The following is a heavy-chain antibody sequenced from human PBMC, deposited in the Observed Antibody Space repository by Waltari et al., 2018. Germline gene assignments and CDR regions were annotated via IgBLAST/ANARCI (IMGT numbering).Heavy chain of an antibody. Sequence: QVQLQESGPGLVKPSETLSLTCTVSGGSISSYYWSWIRQPPGKGLEWIGYIYYSGSTNYNPSLKSRVTISVDTSKNQFSLKLSSVTAEDTAVYYCARGGDIVVVPSDAYFYYGMDVWGQGTTVTVSS. CDR1: GGSISSYY. V-gene: IGHV4-59*01. D-gene: IGHD2-2*01. J-gene: IGHJ6*02. CDR2: IYYSGST. CDR3: ARGGDIVVVPSDAYFYYGMDV.